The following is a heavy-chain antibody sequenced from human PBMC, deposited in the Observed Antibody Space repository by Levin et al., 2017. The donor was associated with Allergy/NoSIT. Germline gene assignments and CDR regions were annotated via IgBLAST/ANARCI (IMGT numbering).Heavy chain of an antibody. V-gene: IGHV3-23*01. J-gene: IGHJ4*02. D-gene: IGHD4-23*01. CDR1: GFTFSSYA. CDR3: AKGLPTVVRVLDF. Sequence: GGSLRLSCAASGFTFSSYAMNWVRQAPGKGLEWVSAISGSGVTTYYADSVKGRFTISRDNSKDTLYLQMTSLRAEDTAVYYCAKGLPTVVRVLDFWGQGTLVTVSS. CDR2: ISGSGVTT.